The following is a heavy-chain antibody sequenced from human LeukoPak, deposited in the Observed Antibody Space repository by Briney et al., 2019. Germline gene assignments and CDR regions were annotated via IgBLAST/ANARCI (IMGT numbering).Heavy chain of an antibody. D-gene: IGHD6-19*01. CDR3: ARGLLAVAGTDY. Sequence: GGSLRLSCAASGFIFSSYGMHWVRQAPGKGLEWVAFIRYDGSNKYYADSVKGRFTISRDNAKNSLYLQMNSLRAEDTAVYYCARGLLAVAGTDYWGQGTLVTVSS. J-gene: IGHJ4*02. CDR2: IRYDGSNK. CDR1: GFIFSSYG. V-gene: IGHV3-30*02.